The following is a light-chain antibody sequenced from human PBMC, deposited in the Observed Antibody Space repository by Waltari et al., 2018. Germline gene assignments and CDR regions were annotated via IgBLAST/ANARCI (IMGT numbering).Light chain of an antibody. Sequence: DIQMTQSPSTLSASVGDRVTITCRASQSISSRLAWYQQKPGKAPNPLIYKASSLESGVPSRFSGSGSGTEFTLTINSLQPDDFATYYCQQYDSYSTFGQGTKVEIK. V-gene: IGKV1-5*03. J-gene: IGKJ1*01. CDR1: QSISSR. CDR3: QQYDSYST. CDR2: KAS.